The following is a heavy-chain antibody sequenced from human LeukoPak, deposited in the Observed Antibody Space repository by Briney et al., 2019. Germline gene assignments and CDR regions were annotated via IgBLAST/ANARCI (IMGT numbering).Heavy chain of an antibody. CDR2: IYYGGST. J-gene: IGHJ6*03. CDR1: GGSISTCY. V-gene: IGHV4-59*01. D-gene: IGHD3-10*01. CDR3: ARGGQYYGSGSYYYYYYYMDV. Sequence: SETLSLTCTVSGGSISTCYWSWIRQPPGKGLEWIGYIYYGGSTNYNPSLRSRVSMSVDTSKNQFSLKLSSVTAADTAVYYCARGGQYYGSGSYYYYYYYMDVWGKGTTVTISS.